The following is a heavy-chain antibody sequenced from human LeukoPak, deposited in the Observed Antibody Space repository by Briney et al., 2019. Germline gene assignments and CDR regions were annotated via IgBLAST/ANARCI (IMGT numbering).Heavy chain of an antibody. CDR2: ISYDGNNK. J-gene: IGHJ4*02. CDR3: AKDHYNYIWGTYEFDH. D-gene: IGHD3-16*01. V-gene: IGHV3-30*18. Sequence: GGSLRLSCAASGFTFSSHGMHWVRQAPGKGLGWVAVISYDGNNKFYADSVKGRFTISRDNSKNTLYLQMNSLRAEDTAVYYCAKDHYNYIWGTYEFDHWGQGTLVTVSS. CDR1: GFTFSSHG.